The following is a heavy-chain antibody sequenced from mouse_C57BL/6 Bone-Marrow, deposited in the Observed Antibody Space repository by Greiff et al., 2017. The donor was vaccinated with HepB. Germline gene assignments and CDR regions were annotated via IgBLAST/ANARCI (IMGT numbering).Heavy chain of an antibody. Sequence: VQLQQSGAELVRPGASVKLSCTASGFNIKDDYMHWVKQRPEQGLEWIGWIDPENGDTEYASKFQGKATITAATSSNTAYLQLSSLTSEDTAVYYCTSYDYDGPYFDYWGQGTTLTVSS. CDR3: TSYDYDGPYFDY. J-gene: IGHJ2*01. CDR2: IDPENGDT. CDR1: GFNIKDDY. D-gene: IGHD2-4*01. V-gene: IGHV14-4*01.